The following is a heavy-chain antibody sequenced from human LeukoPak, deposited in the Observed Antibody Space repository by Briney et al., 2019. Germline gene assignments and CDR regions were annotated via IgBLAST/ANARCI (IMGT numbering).Heavy chain of an antibody. Sequence: ASVKVSCKASGYTFTSYDINWVRQATGQGLEWMGWMNPNSGNTGYAQNFQGRVTMTRDTSISTAYMELSSLRSDDTAVYYCARDAAVLRFLEWLTRKDYFDYWGQGTLVTVSS. D-gene: IGHD3-3*01. CDR1: GYTFTSYD. V-gene: IGHV1-8*01. CDR3: ARDAAVLRFLEWLTRKDYFDY. CDR2: MNPNSGNT. J-gene: IGHJ4*02.